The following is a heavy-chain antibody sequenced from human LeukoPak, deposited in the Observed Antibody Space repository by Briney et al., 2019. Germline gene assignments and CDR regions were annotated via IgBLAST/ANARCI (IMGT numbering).Heavy chain of an antibody. Sequence: GASVKVSCKASGYSFTSHGISCVRQAPGQGLEWMGWISGYNGNTNYAQKLQGRVTMTTDTSTSTGYMELRSLRSDDTAVYYCAREGFEWLDGGGAFDIWGQGTMVTVSS. V-gene: IGHV1-18*01. D-gene: IGHD6-19*01. J-gene: IGHJ3*02. CDR2: ISGYNGNT. CDR3: AREGFEWLDGGGAFDI. CDR1: GYSFTSHG.